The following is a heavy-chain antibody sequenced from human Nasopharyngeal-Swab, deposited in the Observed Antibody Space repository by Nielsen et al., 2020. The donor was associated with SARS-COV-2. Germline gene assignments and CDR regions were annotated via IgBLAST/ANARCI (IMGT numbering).Heavy chain of an antibody. CDR3: ARVVLRFLEWIPRLYGMDV. Sequence: GGSLRLSCAASGFTFSSYSMNWVRQAPGKGLEWVSSISSSCSYIYYADSVKGRFTISRDNAKNSLYLQMNSLRAEDTAVYYCARVVLRFLEWIPRLYGMDVWGQGTTVTVS. CDR2: ISSSCSYI. V-gene: IGHV3-21*01. CDR1: GFTFSSYS. J-gene: IGHJ6*02. D-gene: IGHD3-3*01.